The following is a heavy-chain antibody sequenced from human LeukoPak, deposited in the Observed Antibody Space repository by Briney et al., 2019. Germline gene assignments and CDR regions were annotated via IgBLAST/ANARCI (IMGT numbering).Heavy chain of an antibody. CDR2: INPSGMST. V-gene: IGHV1-46*01. CDR1: GYSFTGHY. D-gene: IGHD3-10*01. J-gene: IGHJ3*02. Sequence: ASVKVSCKSSGYSFTGHYMHWVRQAPGQGLEWMGVINPSGMSTIYAQKFQGRVTITADESTSTAYMELSSLRSEDTAVYYCARQQAGSGPNVAFDIWGQGTMVTVSS. CDR3: ARQQAGSGPNVAFDI.